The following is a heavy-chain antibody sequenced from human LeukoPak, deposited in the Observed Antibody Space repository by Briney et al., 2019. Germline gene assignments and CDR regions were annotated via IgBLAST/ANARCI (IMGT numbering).Heavy chain of an antibody. V-gene: IGHV1-18*01. CDR1: GYTFTSYG. J-gene: IGHJ6*03. CDR3: ARRDIVVVVAATGESENYYYMDV. Sequence: ASVKVSCKASGYTFTSYGISWVRQAPGQGLEWMGWISAYNGNTNYAQKLQGRVTMTTDTSTSTAYMELRSLRSDDTAVYYCARRDIVVVVAATGESENYYYMDVWGKGTTVTVSS. CDR2: ISAYNGNT. D-gene: IGHD2-15*01.